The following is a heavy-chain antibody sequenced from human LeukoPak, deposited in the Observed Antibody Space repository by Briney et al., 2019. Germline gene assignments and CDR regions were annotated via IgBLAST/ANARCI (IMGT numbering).Heavy chain of an antibody. CDR1: GGSISSYY. Sequence: SETLSLTCTVSGGSISSYYWSWIRQPPGKGLEWIGYIYYSGSTNYNPSLKSRVTISVDTSKNQFSLKLSSVTAADTAVYYCARQGTTYYYDSSGYYRTNDAFDIWGQGTMVTVSS. CDR3: ARQGTTYYYDSSGYYRTNDAFDI. CDR2: IYYSGST. J-gene: IGHJ3*02. D-gene: IGHD3-22*01. V-gene: IGHV4-59*08.